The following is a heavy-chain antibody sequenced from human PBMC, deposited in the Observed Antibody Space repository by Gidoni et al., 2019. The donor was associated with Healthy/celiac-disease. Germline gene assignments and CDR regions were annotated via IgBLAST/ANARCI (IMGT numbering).Heavy chain of an antibody. J-gene: IGHJ4*02. D-gene: IGHD4-17*01. CDR3: ARGATVTPGTLDY. Sequence: QVQLQESGPGLVKPSETLSLTCTVSGGSISRYYWSWIRQPAGKGMEWIGRIYTSGSNNYNPALKSRVTMSGDTYKNQFALKLSSVTDADTAVYYCARGATVTPGTLDYWGQGTLVTVSS. CDR2: IYTSGSN. V-gene: IGHV4-4*07. CDR1: GGSISRYY.